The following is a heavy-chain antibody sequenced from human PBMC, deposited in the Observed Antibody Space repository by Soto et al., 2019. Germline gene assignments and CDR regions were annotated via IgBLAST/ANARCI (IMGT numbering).Heavy chain of an antibody. CDR1: GFTFSSYS. D-gene: IGHD6-6*01. J-gene: IGHJ4*02. V-gene: IGHV3-21*01. Sequence: PGGSLRLSCAASGFTFSSYSMNWVRQAPGKGLEWVSSISSSSSYIYYADSVKGRFTISRDNAKNSLYLQMNSLRAEDTAVYYCARDGPEYTPFDYWGQGTLVTVSS. CDR2: ISSSSSYI. CDR3: ARDGPEYTPFDY.